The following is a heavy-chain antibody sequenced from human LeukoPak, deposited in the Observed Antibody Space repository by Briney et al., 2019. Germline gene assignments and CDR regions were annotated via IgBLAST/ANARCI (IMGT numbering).Heavy chain of an antibody. CDR2: INPNSGGT. D-gene: IGHD3-9*01. Sequence: ASVKVSCKASGYTFTGYYMHWVRQAPGQGLEWMGWINPNSGGTNYAQKFQGRVTMTRDTSISTAYMELSRLRSDDTAVYYCARDVPYYDILTGYFGGYHYGMDVWGQGTTVTVSS. J-gene: IGHJ6*02. CDR1: GYTFTGYY. V-gene: IGHV1-2*02. CDR3: ARDVPYYDILTGYFGGYHYGMDV.